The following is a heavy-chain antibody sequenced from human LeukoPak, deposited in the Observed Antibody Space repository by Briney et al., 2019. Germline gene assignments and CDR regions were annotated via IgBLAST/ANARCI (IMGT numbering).Heavy chain of an antibody. V-gene: IGHV1-8*01. CDR3: ARILDFWSGPTPSYYYGMDV. D-gene: IGHD3-3*01. Sequence: ASVKVSCKAPGYTFTSYDINWVRQATGQGLEWMGWMNPNSGNTGYAQKFQGRVTMTRNTSISTAYMELSSLRSEDTAVYYCARILDFWSGPTPSYYYGMDVWGQGTTVTVSS. J-gene: IGHJ6*02. CDR1: GYTFTSYD. CDR2: MNPNSGNT.